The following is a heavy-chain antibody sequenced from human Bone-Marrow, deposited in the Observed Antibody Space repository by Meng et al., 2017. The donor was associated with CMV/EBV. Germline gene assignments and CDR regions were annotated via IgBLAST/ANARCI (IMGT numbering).Heavy chain of an antibody. CDR2: ISGSSTTT. Sequence: GGSLRLSCAASEFTFSDYYMSWIRQAPGKGPEWLSYISGSSTTTYYADSVKGRFTISRDNAKKSLYLQMNSLRAEDTAVYYCARAYHVPGWFDPWGQGTPVTVSS. V-gene: IGHV3-11*01. J-gene: IGHJ5*02. CDR3: ARAYHVPGWFDP. CDR1: EFTFSDYY.